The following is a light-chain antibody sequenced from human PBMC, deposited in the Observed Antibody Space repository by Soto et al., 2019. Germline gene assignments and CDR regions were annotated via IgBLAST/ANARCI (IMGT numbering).Light chain of an antibody. Sequence: QSVLTQPPSASGTPGQRVTISCSGRSSNIGSNTVNWYQQLPGTAPKLLIYSNNQRRSGVPDRFSGSKSVTSASLAISGLQSEDEADYYCAAWDDSLNGAVFGGGTQLTVL. V-gene: IGLV1-44*01. J-gene: IGLJ7*01. CDR2: SNN. CDR3: AAWDDSLNGAV. CDR1: SSNIGSNT.